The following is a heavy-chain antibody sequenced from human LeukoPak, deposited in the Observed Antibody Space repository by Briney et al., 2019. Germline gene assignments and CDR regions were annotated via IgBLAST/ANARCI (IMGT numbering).Heavy chain of an antibody. CDR2: IYYSGFT. D-gene: IGHD1-26*01. V-gene: IGHV4-39*02. CDR1: GGSISTSSYY. CDR3: AGRYWQDDAFAL. Sequence: SETLSLTCNVSGGSISTSSYYWDWIRQPPGKGLEWIGSIYYSGFTYDNPSLKSRVTMSVDTSKNHFSLKLSSVTAADSAVYYCAGRYWQDDAFALWGQGTMVTVSS. J-gene: IGHJ3*01.